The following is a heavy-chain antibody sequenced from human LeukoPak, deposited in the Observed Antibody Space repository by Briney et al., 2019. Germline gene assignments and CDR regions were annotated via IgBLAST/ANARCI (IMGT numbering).Heavy chain of an antibody. J-gene: IGHJ5*02. V-gene: IGHV4-61*01. D-gene: IGHD4-17*01. Sequence: PSETLSLTCTVSGGSVSSGSYYWSWIRQPPGKGLEWIGYIYYSGSTNYNPSLKSRVTISIDRSKNKSSLQLGSVTAADKAVYYCAREPSTVTTHWFDPWGQGTLVTVSS. CDR3: AREPSTVTTHWFDP. CDR2: IYYSGST. CDR1: GGSVSSGSYY.